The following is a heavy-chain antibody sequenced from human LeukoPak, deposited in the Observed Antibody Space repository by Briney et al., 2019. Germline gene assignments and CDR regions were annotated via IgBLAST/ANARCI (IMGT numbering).Heavy chain of an antibody. Sequence: PSETLSLTCTVSGGSISGYFWSWIRQPAGKGLEWIGRIYSSGSNNYNPSLKSRVTMSLDTSKNHLSLNLSYVTAADTAVYYCAREPTSGREPTSGRPLDYWGQGTLVTVSS. V-gene: IGHV4-4*07. CDR3: AREPTSGREPTSGRPLDY. J-gene: IGHJ4*02. CDR2: IYSSGSN. D-gene: IGHD5-12*01. CDR1: GGSISGYF.